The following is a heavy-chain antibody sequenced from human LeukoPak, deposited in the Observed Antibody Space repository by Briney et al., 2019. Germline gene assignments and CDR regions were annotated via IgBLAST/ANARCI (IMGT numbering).Heavy chain of an antibody. D-gene: IGHD5-18*01. CDR3: ARGQQPTRLLDF. Sequence: SETLSLTCTVSGGSISSYYRTWIRQPAGKGLEWIGRIYTSGSTNYNPSLKSRVTMSVDTSKNQFSLNLTSVTAADTAVYFCARGQQPTRLLDFWGQGTLVTVSS. J-gene: IGHJ4*02. CDR2: IYTSGST. CDR1: GGSISSYY. V-gene: IGHV4-4*07.